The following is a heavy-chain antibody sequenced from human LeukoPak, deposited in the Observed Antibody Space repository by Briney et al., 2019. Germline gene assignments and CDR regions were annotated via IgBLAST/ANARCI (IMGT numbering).Heavy chain of an antibody. CDR1: GFSFSSYG. V-gene: IGHV3-33*01. Sequence: GGSLRLSCAASGFSFSSYGMHWVRQAPGKGLEWVAAIWYDGSNGYYEDSVKGRFTISRDNSKNTVYLQMDSLRVEDTAVYYCARPPQQRVWFFDNWGQGTLVTVSS. CDR2: IWYDGSNG. CDR3: ARPPQQRVWFFDN. J-gene: IGHJ4*02. D-gene: IGHD6-13*01.